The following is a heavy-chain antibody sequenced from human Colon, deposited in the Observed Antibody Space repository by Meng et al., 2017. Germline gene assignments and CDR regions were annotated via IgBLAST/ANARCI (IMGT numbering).Heavy chain of an antibody. J-gene: IGHJ4*02. V-gene: IGHV1-18*01. CDR3: ARDQKYSFGTYFFDF. Sequence: VQRVQSAAEVKKPGASVKVYCKASGDPFTNYGISWVRQAPGQGLEWVGWITAHSGSTNYAQKFQGRVTMTTDTSTNTAYMELRSLGSDDTAVYYCARDQKYSFGTYFFDFWGQGTLVTVSS. CDR2: ITAHSGST. D-gene: IGHD5-18*01. CDR1: GDPFTNYG.